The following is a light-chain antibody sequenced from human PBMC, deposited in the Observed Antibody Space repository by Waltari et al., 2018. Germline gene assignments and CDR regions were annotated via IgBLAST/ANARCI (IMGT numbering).Light chain of an antibody. CDR2: AAS. V-gene: IGKV1-27*01. CDR3: QKYNSAFIT. J-gene: IGKJ5*01. CDR1: QGISNY. Sequence: DIQMTQSPSSLSASVGDRVTITCRASQGISNYLAWYQQKPGKVPKLLIYAASTLQSGVPSRFSGSGSETDFTLTISSLQPEDVATYYCQKYNSAFITFGQGTRLEIK.